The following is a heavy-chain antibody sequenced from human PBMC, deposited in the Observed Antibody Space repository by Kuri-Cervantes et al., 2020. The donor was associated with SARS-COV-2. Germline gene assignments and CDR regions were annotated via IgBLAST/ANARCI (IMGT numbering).Heavy chain of an antibody. Sequence: GESLKISCAASRLTFSSYGMHWVRQAPGKGLEWVACIRYDGSNKYYADSMKGRFTISRDNSKNTLYLQMNSLRAEDTAVYYCARGRYGRGRYDYWGQGTLVTVSS. CDR2: IRYDGSNK. J-gene: IGHJ4*02. CDR3: ARGRYGRGRYDY. V-gene: IGHV3-30*02. D-gene: IGHD6-19*01. CDR1: RLTFSSYG.